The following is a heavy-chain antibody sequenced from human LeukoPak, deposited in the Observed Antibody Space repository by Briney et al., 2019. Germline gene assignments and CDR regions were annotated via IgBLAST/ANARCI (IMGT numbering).Heavy chain of an antibody. CDR3: AKDLSGSGSELFDY. V-gene: IGHV3-23*01. J-gene: IGHJ4*02. Sequence: GGSLRLSCAASGLTFSSYAMSWVRQAPGKGLEWVSAISGSGGSTYYADSVKGRFTISRDNSKNTLYLQMNSLRAEDTAVYYCAKDLSGSGSELFDYWGQGTLVTVSS. D-gene: IGHD5-12*01. CDR1: GLTFSSYA. CDR2: ISGSGGST.